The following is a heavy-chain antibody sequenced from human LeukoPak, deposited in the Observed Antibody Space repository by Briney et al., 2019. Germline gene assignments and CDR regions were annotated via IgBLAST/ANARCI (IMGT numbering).Heavy chain of an antibody. J-gene: IGHJ4*02. Sequence: SETLSLTCTVSGGSISSYYWSWIRQPPGKGLEWIGYIYYSGSNNYNPSLKSRVTISVDTSKNQFSLKLSSVTAADTAVYYCARAHGAVFGYWGQGTLVTVSS. V-gene: IGHV4-59*01. CDR3: ARAHGAVFGY. D-gene: IGHD1-26*01. CDR2: IYYSGSN. CDR1: GGSISSYY.